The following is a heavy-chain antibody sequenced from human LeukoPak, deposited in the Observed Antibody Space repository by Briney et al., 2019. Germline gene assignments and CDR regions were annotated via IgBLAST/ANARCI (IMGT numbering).Heavy chain of an antibody. D-gene: IGHD6-6*01. CDR3: ARYISSSGGASYYLDY. CDR1: GFTLRNYW. CDR2: ISGDGSVT. J-gene: IGHJ4*01. V-gene: IGHV3-74*01. Sequence: PGGSLRLSCTASGFTLRNYWMHWVRQVPGKRLVWVSRISGDGSVTNYADSVQGRLTLSRDNAQNILYLQINNLRSEDTAVYCCARYISSSGGASYYLDYWGHGSLVTVSS.